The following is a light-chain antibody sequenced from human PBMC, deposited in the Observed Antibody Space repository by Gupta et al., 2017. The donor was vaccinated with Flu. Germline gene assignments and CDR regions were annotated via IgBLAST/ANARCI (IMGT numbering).Light chain of an antibody. CDR2: SGS. CDR3: MQAIQTRT. Sequence: DIVMTQSPLSLLVTSGEPASTSCRSSQSLLHGKGYNYLDWYLQKAGQSPQLMYYSGSKRTSGLPDRFSSSCARTDFTPKISRVEAEYVGVYYCMQAIQTRTFGQGTKVEIK. V-gene: IGKV2-28*01. CDR1: QSLLHGKGYNY. J-gene: IGKJ1*01.